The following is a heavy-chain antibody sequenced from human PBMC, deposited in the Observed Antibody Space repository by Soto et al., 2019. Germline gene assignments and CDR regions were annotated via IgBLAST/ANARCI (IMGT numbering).Heavy chain of an antibody. Sequence: GGSLRLSCTASGFTFGDYAMSWFRQAPGKGLEWVGFIRSKAYGGTTEYAASVKGRFTISRDDSKSIAYLQMNSLKTEDTAVYYCVSRSIYGLEENFDSDDYPPHWGQGT. V-gene: IGHV3-49*03. D-gene: IGHD3-22*01. CDR2: IRSKAYGGTT. CDR1: GFTFGDYA. J-gene: IGHJ4*02. CDR3: VSRSIYGLEENFDSDDYPPH.